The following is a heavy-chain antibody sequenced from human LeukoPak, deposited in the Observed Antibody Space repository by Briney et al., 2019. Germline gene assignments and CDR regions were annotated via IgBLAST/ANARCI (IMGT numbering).Heavy chain of an antibody. J-gene: IGHJ4*02. CDR2: IFYSGST. CDR3: ASTSGVRFDY. D-gene: IGHD3-10*01. V-gene: IGHV4-59*08. CDR1: GGSISSYY. Sequence: SETLSLTCTVSGGSISSYYWSWIRQPPGKGLEWIGYIFYSGSTNYNPSLKSRVTISVDTSKNQFFLKLSSVTAADTAVYYCASTSGVRFDYWGQGTLVTVSS.